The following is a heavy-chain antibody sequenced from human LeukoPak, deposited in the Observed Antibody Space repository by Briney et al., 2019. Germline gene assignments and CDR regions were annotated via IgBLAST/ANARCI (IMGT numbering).Heavy chain of an antibody. J-gene: IGHJ4*02. CDR1: GGSFSGYY. CDR3: ARGVGATVFDY. V-gene: IGHV4-34*01. Sequence: SETLSLTCAVYGGSFSGYYWSWIRQPPGKGLEWIGEINHSGSTNYNPSLKSRVTISVDTSKNQFSLNLSSVTAADTALYYCARGVGATVFDYWGQGTLVTVSS. CDR2: INHSGST. D-gene: IGHD1-26*01.